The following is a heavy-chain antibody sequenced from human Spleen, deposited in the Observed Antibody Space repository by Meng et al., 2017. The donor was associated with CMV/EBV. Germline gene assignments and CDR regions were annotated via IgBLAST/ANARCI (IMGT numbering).Heavy chain of an antibody. CDR1: SYSISSGYY. D-gene: IGHD6-13*01. CDR2: FYYSGST. J-gene: IGHJ4*02. Sequence: SETLSLTCTVSSYSISSGYYWGWIRQPPGKGLEWIGSFYYSGSTYYNPSLMSRVTMSVDTSKNQFSLRLSSVTAADTAVYYCARGSSWYFYWGQGTLVTVSS. CDR3: ARGSSWYFY. V-gene: IGHV4-38-2*02.